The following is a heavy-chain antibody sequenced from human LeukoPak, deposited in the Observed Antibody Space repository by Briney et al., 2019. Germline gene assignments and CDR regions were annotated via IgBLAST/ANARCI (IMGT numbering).Heavy chain of an antibody. CDR2: ISGSGGST. CDR1: GFTFSSYA. Sequence: GGSLQLPCAASGFTFSSYAMSWVRQAPGKGLEWVSAISGSGGSTYYADSVKGRFTISRDNSKNTLYLQMNSLRAEDTAVYYCAKDAGQQLVSYFDYWGQGTLVTVSS. D-gene: IGHD6-13*01. CDR3: AKDAGQQLVSYFDY. J-gene: IGHJ4*02. V-gene: IGHV3-23*01.